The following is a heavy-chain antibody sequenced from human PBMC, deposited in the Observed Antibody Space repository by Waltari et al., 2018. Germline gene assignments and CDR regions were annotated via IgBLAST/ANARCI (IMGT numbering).Heavy chain of an antibody. V-gene: IGHV4-34*01. D-gene: IGHD1-26*01. Sequence: QVHLQPWGAGLFEPSETLSRTCAVYGGSLRAYYWSWIRQPPGKGLEWIGEINHSGSTNYNPSLKSRVTISVDTSRNQFSLKLSSVTAADTAVYYCASRRSTGSTPFDYWGQGALLTVSS. CDR1: GGSLRAYY. CDR3: ASRRSTGSTPFDY. J-gene: IGHJ4*02. CDR2: INHSGST.